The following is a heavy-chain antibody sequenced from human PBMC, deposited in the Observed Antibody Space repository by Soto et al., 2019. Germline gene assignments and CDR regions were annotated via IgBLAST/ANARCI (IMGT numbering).Heavy chain of an antibody. CDR3: ASPFYDSSGTRAYAFDI. Sequence: VQLVQSGAEVKKHGASVKVSCKASGYTFTSYGISWVRQAPGQGLEWMGWISAYNGNTNYAQQLQGRVTMTADPTPSTADTELWSLRSADTAVYYCASPFYDSSGTRAYAFDIWGQGTIVTVAS. J-gene: IGHJ3*02. D-gene: IGHD3-22*01. CDR2: ISAYNGNT. V-gene: IGHV1-18*04. CDR1: GYTFTSYG.